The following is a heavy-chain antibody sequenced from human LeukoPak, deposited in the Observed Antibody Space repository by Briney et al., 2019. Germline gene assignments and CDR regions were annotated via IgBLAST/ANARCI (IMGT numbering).Heavy chain of an antibody. V-gene: IGHV4-39*01. D-gene: IGHD3-10*01. Sequence: PSETLSLTCTVSGDSISSSYYYWVWIRQPPGKGLEWIWSIYYGGSTYSNPSLKSRVTISSDTSKNQFSLKLSSVTAADTAVYYCARGFPPYYYGSGSFGYWGQGTLVTVSS. CDR1: GDSISSSYYY. CDR3: ARGFPPYYYGSGSFGY. J-gene: IGHJ4*02. CDR2: IYYGGST.